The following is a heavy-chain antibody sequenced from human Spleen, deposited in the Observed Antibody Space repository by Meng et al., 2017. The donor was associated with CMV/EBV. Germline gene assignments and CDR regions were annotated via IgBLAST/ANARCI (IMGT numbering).Heavy chain of an antibody. CDR2: IYYSGST. CDR3: ARVLTYNSGSYWFDP. Sequence: SETLSLTCTVSGASMSSYYWSWMRQPPGKGLEWIGYIYYSGSTSYNPSLKSRVTMSVDTSKKHFSLKLTSVTAADTAVYYCARVLTYNSGSYWFDPWGQGTLVTVSS. V-gene: IGHV4-59*01. D-gene: IGHD3-10*01. J-gene: IGHJ5*02. CDR1: GASMSSYY.